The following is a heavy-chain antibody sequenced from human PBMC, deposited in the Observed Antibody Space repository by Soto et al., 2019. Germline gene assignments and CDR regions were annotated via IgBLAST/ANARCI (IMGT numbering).Heavy chain of an antibody. CDR2: LSGSGGST. CDR3: AKVPPPEQLVTHFEY. V-gene: IGHV3-23*01. CDR1: GFTFSSYA. J-gene: IGHJ4*02. Sequence: GGSMRLSCAASGFTFSSYAVRWVRQAPGTGLEWVSALSGSGGSTYYADSVKGRFTISRDNAKNTLYLQMNSLRAEHTAVYYCAKVPPPEQLVTHFEYWAQGPLVTVAS. D-gene: IGHD6-13*01.